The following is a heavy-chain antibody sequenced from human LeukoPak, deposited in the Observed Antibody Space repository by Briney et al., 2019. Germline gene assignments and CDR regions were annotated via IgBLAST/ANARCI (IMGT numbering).Heavy chain of an antibody. CDR2: TYYSGST. V-gene: IGHV4-59*01. Sequence: SETLSLTCAVSSDSISGYYWSWIRQPLRKGVEWIGYTYYSGSTKYNPSLKSRVTISVDTSKNQFSLRLSSVTAADTAMYYCAREKYGGSNDYWGQGTLVTVSS. J-gene: IGHJ4*02. CDR3: AREKYGGSNDY. D-gene: IGHD1-26*01. CDR1: SDSISGYY.